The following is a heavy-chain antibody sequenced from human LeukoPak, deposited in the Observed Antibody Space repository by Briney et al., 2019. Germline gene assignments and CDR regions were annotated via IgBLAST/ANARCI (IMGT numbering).Heavy chain of an antibody. J-gene: IGHJ6*03. CDR1: GYTFTSYY. D-gene: IGHD3-10*01. CDR2: MNPNSGNT. Sequence: ASVKVSCKASGYTFTSYYMHWVRQATGQGLEWMGWMNPNSGNTGYAQKFRGRVTMTRNTSISTAYMELSSLRSEDTAVYYCARAVTMVRGVIKYYYYYYMDVWGKGTTVTISS. CDR3: ARAVTMVRGVIKYYYYYYMDV. V-gene: IGHV1-8*02.